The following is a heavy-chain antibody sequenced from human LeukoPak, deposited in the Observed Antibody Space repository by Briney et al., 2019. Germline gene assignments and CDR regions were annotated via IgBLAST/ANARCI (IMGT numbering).Heavy chain of an antibody. V-gene: IGHV1-46*01. Sequence: GASVKVSCKASGYTFTSYYMHWVRQAPGQGLEWMGIINPSGGSTSYAQKFQGRVTMTRNTSISTAYMELSSLRSEDTAVYYCARVSNTPAYGSGSTPSDYYYYYYMDVWGKGTTVTISS. CDR3: ARVSNTPAYGSGSTPSDYYYYYYMDV. CDR1: GYTFTSYY. D-gene: IGHD3-10*01. CDR2: INPSGGST. J-gene: IGHJ6*03.